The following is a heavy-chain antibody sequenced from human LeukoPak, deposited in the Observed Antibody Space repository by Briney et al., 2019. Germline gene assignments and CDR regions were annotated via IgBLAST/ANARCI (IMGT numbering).Heavy chain of an antibody. CDR1: GGSISSGGYY. J-gene: IGHJ4*02. V-gene: IGHV4-31*03. Sequence: SETLSLTCTVSGGSISSGGYYWSWIRQHPGKGLEWIGYIYYSGSTYYNPSLKSRVTISVDTSKNQFSLKLSSVTAADTAVYYCARGRKEGGSRAFDYWGQGTLVTVSS. D-gene: IGHD1-14*01. CDR2: IYYSGST. CDR3: ARGRKEGGSRAFDY.